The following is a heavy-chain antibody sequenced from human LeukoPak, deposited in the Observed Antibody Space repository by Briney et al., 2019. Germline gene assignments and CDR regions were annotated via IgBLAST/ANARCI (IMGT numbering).Heavy chain of an antibody. CDR2: IYYSGST. CDR1: GGPISGYY. D-gene: IGHD1-7*01. Sequence: SETLSLTCTVSGGPISGYYWSWIRQPPGKGLEWIGYIYYSGSTSYNPSLKSRVTISVDTPNNQFFLTLASVTAADTAIYYCARSPYGVTGTSEFDYWGQGTLVTVSS. CDR3: ARSPYGVTGTSEFDY. J-gene: IGHJ4*02. V-gene: IGHV4-59*12.